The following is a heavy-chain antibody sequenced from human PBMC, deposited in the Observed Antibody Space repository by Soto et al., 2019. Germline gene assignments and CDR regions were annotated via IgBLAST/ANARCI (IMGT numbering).Heavy chain of an antibody. J-gene: IGHJ4*02. Sequence: GGSLRLSCVASGFTFSNYAMSWVRQAPGKGLEWVSVISGGSGTTKYAESVKGRFTVSRDNTKNTLYLEMNSLRGEDTAVYFCAKLIVVVPAAGGRFDSWGQGTLVTVSS. D-gene: IGHD2-2*01. CDR1: GFTFSNYA. CDR3: AKLIVVVPAAGGRFDS. V-gene: IGHV3-23*01. CDR2: ISGGSGTT.